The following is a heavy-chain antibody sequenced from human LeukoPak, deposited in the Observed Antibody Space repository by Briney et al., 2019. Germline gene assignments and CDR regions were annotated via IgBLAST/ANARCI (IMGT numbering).Heavy chain of an antibody. CDR3: AHRGHWSSSWYATVWDY. Sequence: ESGPTLVNPTQTLTLTCTFSGFSLSTSGVAVGWIRQPPGKALEWLALIYWDDDKRYSPSLKSRLTITKDTSKNQVVLTMTNMDPVDTATYYCAHRGHWSSSWYATVWDYWGQGTLVTVSS. J-gene: IGHJ4*02. CDR1: GFSLSTSGVA. D-gene: IGHD6-13*01. CDR2: IYWDDDK. V-gene: IGHV2-5*02.